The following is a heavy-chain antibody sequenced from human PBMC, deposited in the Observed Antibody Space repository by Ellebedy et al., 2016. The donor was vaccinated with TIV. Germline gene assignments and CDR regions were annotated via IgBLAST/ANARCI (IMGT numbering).Heavy chain of an antibody. J-gene: IGHJ6*02. CDR1: GYTFTGYY. CDR3: ARGPTAMAPQSYYYYYYGMDV. Sequence: AASVKVSCTASGYTFTGYYMNWVRQAPGQGLEWMGWINPNSGGTNYAQKFQGRVTMTRDTSISTAYMELSRLRSDDTAVYYCARGPTAMAPQSYYYYYYGMDVWGQGTTVTVSS. D-gene: IGHD5-18*01. CDR2: INPNSGGT. V-gene: IGHV1-2*02.